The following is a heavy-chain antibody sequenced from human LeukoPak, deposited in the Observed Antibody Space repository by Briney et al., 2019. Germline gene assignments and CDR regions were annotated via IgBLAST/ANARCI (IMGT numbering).Heavy chain of an antibody. CDR1: GFTFDDYA. D-gene: IGHD1-7*01. CDR3: AKDSGSTELNWFDP. Sequence: PGRSLRLSCAASGFTFDDYAMHWVRQAPGKGLEWVSGISWNSGSIGYADSVKGRFTVSRDNAKNSLYLQMNSLRAEDTALYYCAKDSGSTELNWFDPWGQGTLVTVSS. CDR2: ISWNSGSI. J-gene: IGHJ5*02. V-gene: IGHV3-9*01.